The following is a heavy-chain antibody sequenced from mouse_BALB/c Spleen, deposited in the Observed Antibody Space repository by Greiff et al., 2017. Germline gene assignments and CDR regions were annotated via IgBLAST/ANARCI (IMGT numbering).Heavy chain of an antibody. V-gene: IGHV5-9-4*01. J-gene: IGHJ3*01. CDR3: ARGGITPFAY. D-gene: IGHD2-4*01. CDR1: GFTFSSYA. CDR2: ISSGGSYT. Sequence: EVQLVESGGGLVKPGGSLKLSCAASGFTFSSYAMSWVRQSPEKRLEWVAEISSGGSYTYYPDTVTGRFTISRDNAKNTLYLEMSSLRSEDTAMYYCARGGITPFAYWGQGTLVTVSA.